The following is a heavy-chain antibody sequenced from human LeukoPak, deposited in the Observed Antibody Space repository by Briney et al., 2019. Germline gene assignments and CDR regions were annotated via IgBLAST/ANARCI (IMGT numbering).Heavy chain of an antibody. D-gene: IGHD4-17*01. CDR3: ARDRADGENWFDF. V-gene: IGHV3-21*04. CDR1: GFIRSSYE. CDR2: ISSSSSYI. J-gene: IGHJ5*01. Sequence: TGGSLRLSCAASGFIRSSYEMKWVRQAPGKGLEWVSSISSSSSYIYYADSVKGRFTISRDNAKNSLYLQMNSLRAEDTAVYYCARDRADGENWFDFYCQGSLVTVSS.